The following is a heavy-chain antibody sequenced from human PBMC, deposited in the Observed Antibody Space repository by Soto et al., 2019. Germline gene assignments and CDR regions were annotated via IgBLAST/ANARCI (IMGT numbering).Heavy chain of an antibody. CDR3: ARDSQVVVTAIDYYYGMDV. D-gene: IGHD2-21*02. V-gene: IGHV3-11*01. CDR2: ISSSGSTI. Sequence: GGSLRLSCAASGFTFSDYYMSWIRQAPGKGLEWVSYISSSGSTIYYADSVKGRFTISRDNAKNSLYLQMNSLRAEDTVVYYCARDSQVVVTAIDYYYGMDVWGQGTTVTVSS. CDR1: GFTFSDYY. J-gene: IGHJ6*02.